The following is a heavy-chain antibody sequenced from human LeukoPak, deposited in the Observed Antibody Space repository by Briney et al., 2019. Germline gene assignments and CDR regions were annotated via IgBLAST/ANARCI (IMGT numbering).Heavy chain of an antibody. CDR2: IYHSGST. Sequence: PSETLSLTCTVSGYSISSGYYWGCIRPPPGKGLEWIGSIYHSGSTYYNPSLKSRVTISVDNSKNQFSLQLSSVTAADTAVYYCARDPSFDYWGQGTLVTVSS. CDR1: GYSISSGYY. CDR3: ARDPSFDY. V-gene: IGHV4-38-2*02. J-gene: IGHJ4*02.